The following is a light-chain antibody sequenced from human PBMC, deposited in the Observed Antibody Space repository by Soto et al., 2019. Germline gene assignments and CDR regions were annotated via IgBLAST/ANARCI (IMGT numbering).Light chain of an antibody. Sequence: DIQLTQSPSSLSASVGDRVIISCRASQSVRTSLNWYRQKSGKAPELLIYDASNLQSGVPSRFSGSESGADFTLTISGLQPEDCATYYCQQSHDFPYTFGQGTKLDIK. V-gene: IGKV1-39*01. J-gene: IGKJ2*01. CDR2: DAS. CDR1: QSVRTS. CDR3: QQSHDFPYT.